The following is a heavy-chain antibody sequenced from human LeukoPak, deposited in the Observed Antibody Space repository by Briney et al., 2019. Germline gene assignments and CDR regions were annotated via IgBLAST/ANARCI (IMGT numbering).Heavy chain of an antibody. V-gene: IGHV1-69*05. CDR2: IIPIFGTA. D-gene: IGHD3-22*01. CDR1: GGTLSSYA. CDR3: ARGFSYDSRDAFDI. J-gene: IGHJ3*02. Sequence: SVKVSCKASGGTLSSYAISWVRQAPGQGLEWMGRIIPIFGTANYAQKFQGRVTITTDESTSTAYMELCSLRSEDTAVYYCARGFSYDSRDAFDIWGQGTMVTVSS.